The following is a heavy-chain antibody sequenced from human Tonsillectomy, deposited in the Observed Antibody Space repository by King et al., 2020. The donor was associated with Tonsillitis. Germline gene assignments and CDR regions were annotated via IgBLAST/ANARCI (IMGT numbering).Heavy chain of an antibody. CDR2: IRGSGGSQ. V-gene: IGHV3-23*04. Sequence: VQLVESGGGLVQPGGSLRLSCAASGFTFSSYAMSWVRQPPGKWLEWVSAIRGSGGSQYYADSVTGRITISRDNSKNTLYLQMNSLRAEDTAVYYCAKDFLVQHWGQGTLVTVSS. CDR3: AKDFLVQH. D-gene: IGHD2/OR15-2a*01. J-gene: IGHJ1*01. CDR1: GFTFSSYA.